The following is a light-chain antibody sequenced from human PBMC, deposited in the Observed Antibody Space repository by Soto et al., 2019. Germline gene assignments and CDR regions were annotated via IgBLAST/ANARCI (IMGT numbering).Light chain of an antibody. CDR2: EVT. Sequence: QSVLTQPASVSGSLGQSITISCTGASSDIGAYNYVSWYQQHPGKAPKLMIYEVTTRPSGVSRRFSGSKFGNTASLTISGLQAEDEADYYCSSYTSSTTLEVFGTGTKVTVL. J-gene: IGLJ1*01. CDR3: SSYTSSTTLEV. CDR1: SSDIGAYNY. V-gene: IGLV2-14*03.